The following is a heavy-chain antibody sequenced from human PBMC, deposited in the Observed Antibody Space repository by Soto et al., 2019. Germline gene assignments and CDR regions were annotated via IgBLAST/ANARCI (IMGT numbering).Heavy chain of an antibody. CDR3: ARAWATILLIDWYFVL. CDR2: IIPIFGTA. CDR1: GGTFSSYT. J-gene: IGHJ2*01. V-gene: IGHV1-69*12. D-gene: IGHD5-12*01. Sequence: QVQLVQSGAEVKKPGSSVKVSCKASGGTFSSYTISWVRQAPGQGLEWMGGIIPIFGTANYAQKFQGRVTITADETKSTAYMELSSLRSEDTAVYYCARAWATILLIDWYFVLCGRGTLVTVSS.